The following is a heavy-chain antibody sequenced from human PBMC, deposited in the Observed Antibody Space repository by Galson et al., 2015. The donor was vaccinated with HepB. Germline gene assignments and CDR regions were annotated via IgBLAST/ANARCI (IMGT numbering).Heavy chain of an antibody. CDR2: ISAYNDNT. Sequence: QSGAEVKKPGASVKVSCKALGHSFTNYGISWVRQAPGQGLEWMGWISAYNDNTNYAQKLQGRVTMTTDTSTSTAYMELRNLRSDDTAVYYCARVYTSSSGSGWFDPWGHGTLVTVSS. CDR3: ARVYTSSSGSGWFDP. V-gene: IGHV1-18*01. J-gene: IGHJ5*02. CDR1: GHSFTNYG. D-gene: IGHD6-6*01.